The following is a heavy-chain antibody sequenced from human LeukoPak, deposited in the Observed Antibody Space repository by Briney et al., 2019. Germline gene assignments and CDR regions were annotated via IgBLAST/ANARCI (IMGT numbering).Heavy chain of an antibody. D-gene: IGHD6-13*01. CDR3: VTTLGIAAAMVGGYMDV. CDR2: ISAYNGNT. CDR1: GYTFTSYG. V-gene: IGHV1-18*01. Sequence: ASVKVSCKASGYTFTSYGISWVRQAPGQGLEWMGWISAYNGNTNYAQKLQGRVTMTTDTSTSTAYMELRSLRSDDTAVYYCVTTLGIAAAMVGGYMDVWGKGTTVTVSS. J-gene: IGHJ6*03.